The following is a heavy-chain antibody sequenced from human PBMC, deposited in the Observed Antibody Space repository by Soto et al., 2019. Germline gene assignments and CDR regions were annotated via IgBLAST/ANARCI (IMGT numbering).Heavy chain of an antibody. J-gene: IGHJ4*02. V-gene: IGHV1-2*02. CDR1: GYTFTGYY. Sequence: RASVKVSCKASGYTFTGYYMHWVRQAPGQGLEWMGWINPNSGGTKSAQKFQGRVTMTRDTSISTAYMELSRLRSDDTAVYYCARGKGDYYDSSGYHYYFDYWGQGTLVTVSS. CDR3: ARGKGDYYDSSGYHYYFDY. CDR2: INPNSGGT. D-gene: IGHD3-22*01.